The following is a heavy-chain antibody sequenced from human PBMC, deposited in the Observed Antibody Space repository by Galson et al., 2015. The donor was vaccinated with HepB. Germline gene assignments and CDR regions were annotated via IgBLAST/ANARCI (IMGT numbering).Heavy chain of an antibody. V-gene: IGHV3-48*03. D-gene: IGHD4-23*01. CDR2: ISSGGSPI. CDR3: AREPVVPGTIDFDY. CDR1: GFTFSTFE. J-gene: IGHJ4*02. Sequence: SLRLSCAASGFTFSTFEMNWIRQAPGKGLEWLSYISSGGSPIYYADSVKGRFTVSRDNAKNSLYLQMNSLRAEDTAVYYCAREPVVPGTIDFDYWGQGTLVTVSS.